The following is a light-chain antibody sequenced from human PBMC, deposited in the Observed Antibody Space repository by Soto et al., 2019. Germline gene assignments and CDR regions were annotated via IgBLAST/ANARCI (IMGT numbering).Light chain of an antibody. CDR1: QSVNTK. Sequence: ETVMTQSPATLSLSPGERATLSCRASQSVNTKLVWYQQKPGQAPRLLIYGASTRATGIPARFSGSQSGTEFTLTISSLLSEDFAVYSCQQYNNWPLTFGGGTKVDIK. J-gene: IGKJ4*01. CDR3: QQYNNWPLT. V-gene: IGKV3D-15*01. CDR2: GAS.